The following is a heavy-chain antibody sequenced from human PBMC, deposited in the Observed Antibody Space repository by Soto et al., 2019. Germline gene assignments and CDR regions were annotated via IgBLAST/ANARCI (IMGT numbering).Heavy chain of an antibody. Sequence: SETLSLTCTVSGGSISSGNYYWSWIRQPPGKGLEWIGEINHSGSTNYNPSLKSRVTISVDTSKNQFSLKLSSVTAADTAVYYCARFRSGMDVRGQGTTVTVSS. CDR1: GGSISSGNYY. CDR2: INHSGST. CDR3: ARFRSGMDV. V-gene: IGHV4-39*07. J-gene: IGHJ6*02.